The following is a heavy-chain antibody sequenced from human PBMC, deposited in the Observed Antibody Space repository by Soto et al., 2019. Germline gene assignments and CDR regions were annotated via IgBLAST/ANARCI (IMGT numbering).Heavy chain of an antibody. V-gene: IGHV1-8*01. CDR2: MNPYNGNT. J-gene: IGHJ4*02. CDR1: GYTFDTYD. Sequence: ASVKVSCKASGYTFDTYDIYWMRQATGQGLEWMGWMNPYNGNTGYAQKFQGRVTVTRNTSISTVYMELSGLRPDDTAVYYCARRKERSGPHYFDYWGQGSQVTVSS. D-gene: IGHD6-25*01. CDR3: ARRKERSGPHYFDY.